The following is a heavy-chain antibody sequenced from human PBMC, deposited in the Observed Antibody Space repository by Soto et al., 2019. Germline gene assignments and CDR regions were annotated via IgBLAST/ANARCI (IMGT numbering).Heavy chain of an antibody. CDR3: ARDQSSGKKINWFDP. V-gene: IGHV4-4*07. D-gene: IGHD6-19*01. CDR1: GGSISSYY. Sequence: SETLSLTCTVSGGSISSYYWSWIRQPAGKGLEWIGRIYTSGSTNYNPSLKSRVTMSVDTSKNQFSLKLSSVTAADTAVYYCARDQSSGKKINWFDPWGQGTLVTVSS. J-gene: IGHJ5*02. CDR2: IYTSGST.